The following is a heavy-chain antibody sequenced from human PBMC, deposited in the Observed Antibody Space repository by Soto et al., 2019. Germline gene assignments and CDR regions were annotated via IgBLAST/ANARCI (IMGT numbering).Heavy chain of an antibody. V-gene: IGHV3-30*18. Sequence: PGGSLRLSCAASGFTFSSYGMHWVRQAPGKGLEWVAVISYDGSNKYYADSVKGRFTISRDNSKNTLYLQMNSLRAEDTAVYYCAKGGMRKLAYYFDYWGQGTLVTVSS. D-gene: IGHD6-13*01. CDR2: ISYDGSNK. CDR1: GFTFSSYG. J-gene: IGHJ4*02. CDR3: AKGGMRKLAYYFDY.